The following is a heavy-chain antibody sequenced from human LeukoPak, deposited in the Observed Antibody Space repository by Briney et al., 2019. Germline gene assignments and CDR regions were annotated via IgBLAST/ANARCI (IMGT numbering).Heavy chain of an antibody. CDR3: ARRYYDSRGRRFDY. CDR1: GGSFSGYY. Sequence: PSETLSLTCAVYGGSFSGYYWSWIRQPPGKGLEWIGEINHSGSTNYNPSLKSRVTISVDTSKNQFSLKLSPVTAADTAVYYCARRYYDSRGRRFDYWGQGTLVTVSS. CDR2: INHSGST. D-gene: IGHD3-22*01. V-gene: IGHV4-34*01. J-gene: IGHJ4*02.